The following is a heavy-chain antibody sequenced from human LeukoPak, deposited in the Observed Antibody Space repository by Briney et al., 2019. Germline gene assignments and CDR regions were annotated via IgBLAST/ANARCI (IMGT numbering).Heavy chain of an antibody. Sequence: SETLSLTCAVYGGSFSGFYWSWIRQPPGKRLEWIGEINHSGSTNYNPSLKSRVTISVDTSKNQFSLKLSSLTAADTAVYYCARGPYYYDSSGYYYVEYAFDIWGQGTMVTVSS. CDR2: INHSGST. V-gene: IGHV4-34*01. D-gene: IGHD3-22*01. CDR3: ARGPYYYDSSGYYYVEYAFDI. J-gene: IGHJ3*02. CDR1: GGSFSGFY.